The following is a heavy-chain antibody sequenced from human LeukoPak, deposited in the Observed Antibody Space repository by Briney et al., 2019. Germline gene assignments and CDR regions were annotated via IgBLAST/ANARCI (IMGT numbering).Heavy chain of an antibody. CDR1: GFTFSSYW. Sequence: GGSLRLSCAASGFTFSSYWMSWVRQAPGKGLEWVANIKQDGSEKYYVDSVKGRFTISRDNSKNTLYLQMNSLRAEDTAVYYCARGPLDILTGYFNLSYYYYGMDVWGQGTTVTVSS. CDR3: ARGPLDILTGYFNLSYYYYGMDV. CDR2: IKQDGSEK. V-gene: IGHV3-7*03. D-gene: IGHD3-9*01. J-gene: IGHJ6*02.